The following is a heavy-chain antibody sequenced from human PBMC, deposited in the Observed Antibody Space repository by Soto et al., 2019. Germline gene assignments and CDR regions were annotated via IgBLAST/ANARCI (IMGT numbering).Heavy chain of an antibody. CDR2: LNLGGST. CDR1: GRSFSGYY. Sequence: QVQLQQWGAGLLKPSETLSLTCAVYGRSFSGYYWNWIRQPPGKGLEWIGDLNLGGSTNYNASLKSRVSISVDTSKNQFSLKLSSVTAADTAVYYCARGRLRSCSGRSCERAVFDIWGQGTMATVS. V-gene: IGHV4-34*01. J-gene: IGHJ3*02. D-gene: IGHD2-15*01. CDR3: ARGRLRSCSGRSCERAVFDI.